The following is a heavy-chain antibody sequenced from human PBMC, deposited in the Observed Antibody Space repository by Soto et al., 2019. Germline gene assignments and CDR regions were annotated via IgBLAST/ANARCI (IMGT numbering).Heavy chain of an antibody. V-gene: IGHV1-3*01. CDR3: ARVVGIAVDDY. Sequence: QVQLVQSGAEVKKPGASVKVSCKASGYTFTSYAMHWVRQAPGQRLEWMGWINAGNGNTKYSQKFQGRVTITRDTSASTAYMERSSLSSEDTAVYYCARVVGIAVDDYWGQGTLVTVSS. D-gene: IGHD6-19*01. J-gene: IGHJ4*02. CDR2: INAGNGNT. CDR1: GYTFTSYA.